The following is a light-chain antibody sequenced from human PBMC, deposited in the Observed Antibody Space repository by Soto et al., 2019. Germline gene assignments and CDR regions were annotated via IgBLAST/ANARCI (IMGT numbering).Light chain of an antibody. CDR3: SSYTSASTVV. Sequence: QSALAQPASVSGSRGQSITISCTGTSSDVGDYNFVSWYQQHPGKAPKLMIYEVINRPSGVSNRFSGFKSGTTASLTISGLQAEDEAAYYCSSYTSASTVVFGGGTKVTV. J-gene: IGLJ3*02. V-gene: IGLV2-14*01. CDR2: EVI. CDR1: SSDVGDYNF.